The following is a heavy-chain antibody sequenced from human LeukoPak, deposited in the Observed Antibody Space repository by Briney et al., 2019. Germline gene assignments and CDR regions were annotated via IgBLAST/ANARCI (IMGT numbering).Heavy chain of an antibody. J-gene: IGHJ3*02. Sequence: ASVKVSCKASGYTFTSYYMHWVRQAPGQGLEWMGIINPSGGSTSYAQKFQGRVTMTRDMSTSTVYMELSSLRSEDTAVYYCARDPPSGSYGDAFDIWGQGTMVTVSS. V-gene: IGHV1-46*01. CDR3: ARDPPSGSYGDAFDI. CDR2: INPSGGST. D-gene: IGHD1-26*01. CDR1: GYTFTSYY.